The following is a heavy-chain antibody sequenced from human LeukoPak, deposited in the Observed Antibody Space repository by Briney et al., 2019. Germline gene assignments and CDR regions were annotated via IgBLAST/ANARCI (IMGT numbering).Heavy chain of an antibody. CDR3: AKGSSGWYSKNLESYFDY. D-gene: IGHD6-19*01. V-gene: IGHV3-23*01. Sequence: GGSLRLSCAASGFTFSNYAMSWVRQAPGKGLEWVSAISGSGGSTHYADSVKGRFTISRDNSKNTLYLQMNSLRTEDTAVYFCAKGSSGWYSKNLESYFDYWGQGTLVTVSS. CDR2: ISGSGGST. CDR1: GFTFSNYA. J-gene: IGHJ4*02.